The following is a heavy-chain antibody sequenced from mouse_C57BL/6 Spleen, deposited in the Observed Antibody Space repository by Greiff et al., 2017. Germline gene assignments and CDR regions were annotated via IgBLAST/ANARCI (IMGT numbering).Heavy chain of an antibody. CDR2: IDPSDSYT. Sequence: VQLQQPGAELVMPGASVKLSCKASGYTFTSYWMHWVKQRPGQGLEWSGEIDPSDSYTNYNQKLKGKSTLTVDKSSSTAYMQLSSLTSEDSAVYYCARPYYGSSYYAMDYWGQGTSVTVSS. V-gene: IGHV1-69*01. D-gene: IGHD1-1*01. CDR3: ARPYYGSSYYAMDY. CDR1: GYTFTSYW. J-gene: IGHJ4*01.